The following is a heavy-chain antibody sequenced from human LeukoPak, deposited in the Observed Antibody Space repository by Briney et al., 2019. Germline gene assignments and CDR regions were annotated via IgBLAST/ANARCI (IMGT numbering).Heavy chain of an antibody. D-gene: IGHD6-6*01. Sequence: GGSLRLSCAASGFTFSNFAMSWVRQAPGKRLEWVSGISDSADSTYYADSVKGRLTISRDNSKNTLYMQMNSLRAEDTAVYYCAKDLIGARPQLFDHWGQGTLVTVSS. J-gene: IGHJ4*02. CDR1: GFTFSNFA. CDR2: ISDSADST. CDR3: AKDLIGARPQLFDH. V-gene: IGHV3-23*01.